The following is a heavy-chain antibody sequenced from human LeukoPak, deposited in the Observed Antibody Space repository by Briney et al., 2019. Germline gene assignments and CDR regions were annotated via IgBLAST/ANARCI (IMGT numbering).Heavy chain of an antibody. Sequence: GGSLRLSCAASGFTFSSYEMNWVRQAPGKGLEWVSYISSSGSTIYYADSVKGRFTISRDNAKNSLYLQMNSLRAEDTAVYYCASSYCYFDLWGRGTLVTVSS. CDR3: ASSYCYFDL. V-gene: IGHV3-48*03. CDR2: ISSSGSTI. J-gene: IGHJ2*01. CDR1: GFTFSSYE.